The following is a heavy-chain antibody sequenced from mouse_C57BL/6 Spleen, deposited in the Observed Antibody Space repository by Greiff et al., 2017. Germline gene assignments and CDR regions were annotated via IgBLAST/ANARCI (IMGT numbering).Heavy chain of an antibody. D-gene: IGHD1-1*01. J-gene: IGHJ4*01. Sequence: LVESGPELVKPGASVKISCKASGYAFSSSWMNWVKQRPGKGLEWIGRIYPGDGDTNYNGKFKGKATLTADKSSSTAYMQLSSLTSEDSAVYFCARDTTVYYYAMDYWGQGTSVTVSS. CDR2: IYPGDGDT. V-gene: IGHV1-82*01. CDR3: ARDTTVYYYAMDY. CDR1: GYAFSSSW.